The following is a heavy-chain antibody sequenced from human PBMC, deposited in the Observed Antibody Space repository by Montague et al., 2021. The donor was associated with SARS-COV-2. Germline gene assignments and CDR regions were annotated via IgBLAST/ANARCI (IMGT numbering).Heavy chain of an antibody. J-gene: IGHJ4*02. CDR1: GFTYSKYC. CDR3: VGEAGDPDTFDY. Sequence: SLRLSCAASGFTYSKYCVHWVRQAPGKGLVWVSSIWNDGSKKYHADSVKGRFTISRDNSNNMLYLQMDSLRAEDAAVYYCVGEAGDPDTFDYWGQGTQVTVSS. V-gene: IGHV3-33*01. CDR2: IWNDGSKK. D-gene: IGHD7-27*01.